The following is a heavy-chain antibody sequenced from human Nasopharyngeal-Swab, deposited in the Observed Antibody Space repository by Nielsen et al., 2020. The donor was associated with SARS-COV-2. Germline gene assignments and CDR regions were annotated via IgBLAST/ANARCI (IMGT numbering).Heavy chain of an antibody. CDR2: ITGDGIIT. CDR1: GFTFDDYA. D-gene: IGHD1-26*01. V-gene: IGHV3-43*02. J-gene: IGHJ5*02. Sequence: GESLKISCAASGFTFDDYAMHWVRQAPGKGLEWVSLITGDGIITYYADSVKGRFTISRDNSKNSFYLQMNSLTTEDAALYYCAKGGWELLNWFDPWGQGTLVTVSS. CDR3: AKGGWELLNWFDP.